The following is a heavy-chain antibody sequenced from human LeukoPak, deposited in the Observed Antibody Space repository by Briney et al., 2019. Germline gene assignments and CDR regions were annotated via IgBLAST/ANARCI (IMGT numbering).Heavy chain of an antibody. CDR2: IYTSGST. V-gene: IGHV4-4*07. J-gene: IGHJ6*02. CDR3: AREVGHGSGTLPNHYYYYYGTDV. Sequence: SETLSLTCTVSGGSISSYYWSWIRQPAGKGLEWIGRIYTSGSTNYNPSLKSRVTMSVDTSKNQFSLKLSSVTAADTAVYYCAREVGHGSGTLPNHYYYYYGTDVWGQGTTVTVSS. D-gene: IGHD3-10*01. CDR1: GGSISSYY.